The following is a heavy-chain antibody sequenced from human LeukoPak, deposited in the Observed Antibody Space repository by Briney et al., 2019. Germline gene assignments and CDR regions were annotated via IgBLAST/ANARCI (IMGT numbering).Heavy chain of an antibody. Sequence: GGSLRLSCAASGFTFSDYYMSWIRQAPGKGLEWVSYISSSGSTIYYANSVKGRFTISRDNSKNTLYLQMNSLRAEDTAVYYCARGSQGRDYDYVWGSYRPGGFDYWGQGTLVTVSS. V-gene: IGHV3-11*04. J-gene: IGHJ4*02. D-gene: IGHD3-16*02. CDR2: ISSSGSTI. CDR1: GFTFSDYY. CDR3: ARGSQGRDYDYVWGSYRPGGFDY.